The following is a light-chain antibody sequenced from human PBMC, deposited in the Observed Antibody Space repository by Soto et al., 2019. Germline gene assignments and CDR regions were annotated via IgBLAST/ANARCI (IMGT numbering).Light chain of an antibody. CDR2: GAS. Sequence: EIVLTQSPGTLSLSPGERATLSCRASQSVSSSYLAWYQQKPGQAPRLLIYGASGRATGIPDRFSGSGSGTDFTLTISRLEPEDFAVYYCQQNGSSASFTFGPGTKVDIK. CDR3: QQNGSSASFT. CDR1: QSVSSSY. J-gene: IGKJ3*01. V-gene: IGKV3-20*01.